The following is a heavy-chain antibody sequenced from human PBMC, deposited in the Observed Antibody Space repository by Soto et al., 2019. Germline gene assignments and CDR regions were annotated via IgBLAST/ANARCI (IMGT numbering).Heavy chain of an antibody. CDR2: ITYDGSNK. Sequence: GGSLRLSCAASGFTFSSYGMHWVRQAPGKGLEWVAVITYDGSNKYYADSVNGRFTISRDNSKNTLYLQMNSLRAEDTAVYYCARYWGVSIFGVVNQVKYYCMDVWGKGTTVTVSS. CDR1: GFTFSSYG. D-gene: IGHD3-3*01. J-gene: IGHJ6*03. V-gene: IGHV3-30*03. CDR3: ARYWGVSIFGVVNQVKYYCMDV.